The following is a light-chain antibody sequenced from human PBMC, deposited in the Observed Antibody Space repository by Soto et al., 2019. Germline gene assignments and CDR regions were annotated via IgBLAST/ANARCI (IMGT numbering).Light chain of an antibody. CDR2: DVS. CDR1: SSDVGGYNY. CDR3: SSYTSSSNYV. Sequence: QSVLTQPASVSGSPGQSITISCTGTSSDVGGYNYVSWYQQHPGKDPKLMIYDVSNRPSGVSNRFSGSKSGNTASLSISGLQAEDEADYYCSSYTSSSNYVFGTGTKLTVL. J-gene: IGLJ1*01. V-gene: IGLV2-14*03.